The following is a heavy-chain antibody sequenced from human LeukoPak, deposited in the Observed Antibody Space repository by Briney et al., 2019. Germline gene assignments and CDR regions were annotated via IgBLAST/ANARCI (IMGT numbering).Heavy chain of an antibody. CDR2: INPSGGST. CDR1: GYTFTSYY. Sequence: ASVKVSCKASGYTFTSYYMHWVRQAPGQGLEWMGIINPSGGSTSYAQKFQGRVTMTRDTSTSTVYMELSSLRSEDTAVYYCASPSYSGWCFPHWGQGTLVTVSS. V-gene: IGHV1-46*01. J-gene: IGHJ1*01. D-gene: IGHD6-19*01. CDR3: ASPSYSGWCFPH.